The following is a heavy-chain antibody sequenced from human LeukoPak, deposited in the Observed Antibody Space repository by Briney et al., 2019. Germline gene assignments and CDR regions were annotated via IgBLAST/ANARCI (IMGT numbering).Heavy chain of an antibody. V-gene: IGHV3-23*01. D-gene: IGHD2-15*01. Sequence: PGGSLRLSCAASGFTFSSYAMTWVLQAPGKGLEWVSGISGSGDATWYADSVKGRFTISRDNSKNTVSLQMNSLRPEDTAVYYCAKCSGSSCYAAGAFEYWGQGTLVTVSS. J-gene: IGHJ4*02. CDR3: AKCSGSSCYAAGAFEY. CDR1: GFTFSSYA. CDR2: ISGSGDAT.